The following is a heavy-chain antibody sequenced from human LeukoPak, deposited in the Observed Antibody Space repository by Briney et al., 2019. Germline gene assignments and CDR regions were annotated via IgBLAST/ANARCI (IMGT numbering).Heavy chain of an antibody. CDR2: IYISGST. CDR3: ARGGLISLANTPLGAFDI. Sequence: SETLSLTCTVSGGSISTYYWSWIRQPAGKGLEWIGRIYISGSTNYNPSLKSRVTMSVDTSKNQFSLKLSSVTAADTAVYYCARGGLISLANTPLGAFDIWGQGTMVSVSS. D-gene: IGHD3/OR15-3a*01. V-gene: IGHV4-4*07. CDR1: GGSISTYY. J-gene: IGHJ3*02.